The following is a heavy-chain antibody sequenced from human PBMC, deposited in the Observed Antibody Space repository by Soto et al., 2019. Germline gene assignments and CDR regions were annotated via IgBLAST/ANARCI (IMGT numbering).Heavy chain of an antibody. J-gene: IGHJ5*02. Sequence: SETLSLTCTVSGGSISSGGYYWSWIRQHPGKGLGWIGYIYYSGSTYYNPSLKSRVTISVDTSKNQFSLKLSSVTAADTAVYYCARDLQYGSGTNDWFDPWGQGTLVTVSS. V-gene: IGHV4-31*03. CDR3: ARDLQYGSGTNDWFDP. CDR2: IYYSGST. D-gene: IGHD3-10*01. CDR1: GGSISSGGYY.